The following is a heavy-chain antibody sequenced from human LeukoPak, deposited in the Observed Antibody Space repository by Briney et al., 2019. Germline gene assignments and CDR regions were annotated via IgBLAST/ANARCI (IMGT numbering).Heavy chain of an antibody. Sequence: SETLSLTCAVYGGSFSGYYWSWIRQPPGKGLEWIAEINHSGSTNYNPSLKSRVTISVDTSKNQFSLKLSSMTAADTAVYYCARQIGLRYFDLWGRGTLVTVSS. D-gene: IGHD2/OR15-2a*01. CDR3: ARQIGLRYFDL. CDR2: INHSGST. CDR1: GGSFSGYY. J-gene: IGHJ2*01. V-gene: IGHV4-34*01.